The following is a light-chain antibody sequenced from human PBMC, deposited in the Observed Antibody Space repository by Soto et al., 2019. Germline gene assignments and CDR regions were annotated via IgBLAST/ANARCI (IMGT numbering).Light chain of an antibody. V-gene: IGKV1-9*01. CDR2: TAS. J-gene: IGKJ4*01. Sequence: DIQLTQSPSFLSASVGDRVTITCRASQGISSYLAWYQQKPGKAPELLIYTASTLQSGVPSRFSGSGSGTEFTLTISSLQPEDFATYYCQQLNGYPLTFGGGTKVEIK. CDR1: QGISSY. CDR3: QQLNGYPLT.